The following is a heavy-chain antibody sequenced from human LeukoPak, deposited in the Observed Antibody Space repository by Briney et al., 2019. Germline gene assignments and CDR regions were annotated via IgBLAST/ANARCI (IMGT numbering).Heavy chain of an antibody. V-gene: IGHV3-64*01. Sequence: GGSLRLSCAASGFTFSSYAMHWVRQAPGKGLEYVSAISSNGGSTYYANSVKGRFTISRDNSKNTLYLQMGSLRAEDTAVYYCAKAGAVRFDPWGQGTLVTVSS. J-gene: IGHJ5*02. D-gene: IGHD3-10*01. CDR2: ISSNGGST. CDR1: GFTFSSYA. CDR3: AKAGAVRFDP.